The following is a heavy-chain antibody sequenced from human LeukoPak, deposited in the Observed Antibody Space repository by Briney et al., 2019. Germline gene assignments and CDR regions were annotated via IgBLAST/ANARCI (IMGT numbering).Heavy chain of an antibody. J-gene: IGHJ4*02. V-gene: IGHV3-7*03. CDR1: GFTLSTYW. Sequence: GGSLRLSCAASGFTLSTYWMSWVCQAPGRGLEWVANIKQDGSEIYYVDSVKGRFTIVRDNAYNSLYLQMSSLRGEDTAIYFCARFTRRYSGDYWGQGTLVSVSS. CDR2: IKQDGSEI. D-gene: IGHD1-26*01. CDR3: ARFTRRYSGDY.